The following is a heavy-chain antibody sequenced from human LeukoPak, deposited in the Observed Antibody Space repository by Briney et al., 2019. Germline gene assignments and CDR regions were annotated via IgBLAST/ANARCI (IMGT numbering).Heavy chain of an antibody. V-gene: IGHV1-2*02. CDR2: INPNSGGT. CDR3: ARLGLHCTNGVCYTG. CDR1: GYTFTGYY. D-gene: IGHD2-8*01. Sequence: GASVKVSCTASGYTFTGYYMHWVRQAPGQGLEWMGWINPNSGGTNYAQKFQGRVTMTRDTSISTAYMELSRLRSDDTAVYYCARLGLHCTNGVCYTGWGQGTLVTVSS. J-gene: IGHJ4*02.